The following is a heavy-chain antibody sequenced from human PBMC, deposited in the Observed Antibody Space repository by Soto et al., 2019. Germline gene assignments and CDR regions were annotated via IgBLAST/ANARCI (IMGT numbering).Heavy chain of an antibody. CDR2: ISGGGDTT. D-gene: IGHD3-10*01. Sequence: EVQLLESGGGLVQPGGSLRLSCAASGFTFNNYAMTWVRQAPGKGLEWVSAISGGGDTTSYADSVTGRFTVSRDGSKITLYLEMSSLRAEDTALYYCATGRGGSGSLTPRVEFWGQGTMVTVSS. CDR3: ATGRGGSGSLTPRVEF. CDR1: GFTFNNYA. J-gene: IGHJ4*02. V-gene: IGHV3-23*01.